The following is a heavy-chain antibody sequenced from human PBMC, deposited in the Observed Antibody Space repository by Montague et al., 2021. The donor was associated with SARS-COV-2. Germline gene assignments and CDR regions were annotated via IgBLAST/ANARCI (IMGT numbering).Heavy chain of an antibody. D-gene: IGHD3-22*01. V-gene: IGHV4-39*07. CDR2: IYYSGST. Sequence: SETLSLTCTVSGGSISSSSYYWGWIRQPPGKGLEWIGSIYYSGSTYYNPSLKGRVTISVDTSKNQFSLKLSSVTAADTAVYYCARDTRITMIVVVQGYGMDVGGQGTTVTVSS. CDR1: GGSISSSSYY. J-gene: IGHJ6*02. CDR3: ARDTRITMIVVVQGYGMDV.